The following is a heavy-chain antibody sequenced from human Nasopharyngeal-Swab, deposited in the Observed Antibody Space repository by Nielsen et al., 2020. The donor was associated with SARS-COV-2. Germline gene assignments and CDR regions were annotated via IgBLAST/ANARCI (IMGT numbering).Heavy chain of an antibody. CDR3: ARTDYYDSSGYPFDY. Sequence: WIRQPPGKALEWLALIDWDDDKYYSTSLKTRLTISKDTSKNQVVLTMTNTDPVDTATYYCARTDYYDSSGYPFDYWGQGTLVTVSS. D-gene: IGHD3-22*01. V-gene: IGHV2-70*01. J-gene: IGHJ4*02. CDR2: IDWDDDK.